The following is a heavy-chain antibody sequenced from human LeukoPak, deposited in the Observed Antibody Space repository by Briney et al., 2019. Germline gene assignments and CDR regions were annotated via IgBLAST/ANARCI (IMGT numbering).Heavy chain of an antibody. CDR3: RAVVVAAAVVYYFDY. D-gene: IGHD2-15*01. Sequence: PGGSLRLSCAASGFTFSSYAMSWVRQAPGKGLEWVSAISGSGGSTYYADSVKGRFTIPRDNSKNTLYLQMNSLRAEDTAVYYCRAVVVAAAVVYYFDYWGQGTLVTVSS. J-gene: IGHJ4*02. V-gene: IGHV3-23*01. CDR1: GFTFSSYA. CDR2: ISGSGGST.